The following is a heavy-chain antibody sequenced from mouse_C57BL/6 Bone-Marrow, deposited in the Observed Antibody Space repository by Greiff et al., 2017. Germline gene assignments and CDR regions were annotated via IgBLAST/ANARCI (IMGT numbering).Heavy chain of an antibody. CDR1: GFTFSDYG. V-gene: IGHV5-17*01. CDR3: ARYLGDY. Sequence: EVKLVESGGGLVKPGGSLKLSCAASGFTFSDYGMHWVRQAPEKGLEWVAYISSGSSTIYYADTVKGRFTISSDNAKNTLFLEMTSLRSEDTAMYYCARYLGDYWGQGTTLTVSS. J-gene: IGHJ2*01. D-gene: IGHD3-3*01. CDR2: ISSGSSTI.